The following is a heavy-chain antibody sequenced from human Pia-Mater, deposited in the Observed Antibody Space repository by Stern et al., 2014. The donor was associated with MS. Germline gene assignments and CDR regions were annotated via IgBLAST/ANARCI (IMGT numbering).Heavy chain of an antibody. CDR2: IIPIVAPT. CDR3: ARDLSGTITIFYYYGMDV. Sequence: VQLVQSGAGVKKPGSSVKVSCKASGGTFSTEAISWVRRAPGQGLEWMGGIIPIVAPTKYAPKFQGRVHLTAEDSTRPAYLELRSLRSDDTAVYYCARDLSGTITIFYYYGMDVWGQGTTVTVSS. D-gene: IGHD4-11*01. V-gene: IGHV1-69*01. CDR1: GGTFSTEA. J-gene: IGHJ6*02.